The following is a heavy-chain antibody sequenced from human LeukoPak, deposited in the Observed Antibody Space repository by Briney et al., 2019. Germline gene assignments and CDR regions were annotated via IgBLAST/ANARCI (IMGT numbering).Heavy chain of an antibody. CDR1: GFTFSRYG. J-gene: IGHJ3*02. CDR2: ISYDGSDK. CDR3: AKGDYSSGPDVSDT. Sequence: PGGSLRLSCAASGFTFSRYGIHWVRQAPGKGLQWVAVISYDGSDKYYADSVTGRFTISRDNSKNTLYLQMNSLRPEDTAVYYCAKGDYSSGPDVSDTCGQGTMVTGSS. V-gene: IGHV3-30*18. D-gene: IGHD6-19*01.